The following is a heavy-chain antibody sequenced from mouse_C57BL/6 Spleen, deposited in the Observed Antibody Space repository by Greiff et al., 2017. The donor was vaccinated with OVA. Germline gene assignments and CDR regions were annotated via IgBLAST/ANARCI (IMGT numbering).Heavy chain of an antibody. Sequence: VQLQQSGAELARPGASVKMSCKASGYTFTSYTMNWVKQRPGQGLEWIGYINPSSGYTKYNQKFKDKATLTAYKSSSTAYMQLRSLTSEDAAVYYSARGLEGTGFCYLGQGTTRTVSS. V-gene: IGHV1-4*01. D-gene: IGHD3-1*01. J-gene: IGHJ2*01. CDR2: INPSSGYT. CDR1: GYTFTSYT. CDR3: ARGLEGTGFCY.